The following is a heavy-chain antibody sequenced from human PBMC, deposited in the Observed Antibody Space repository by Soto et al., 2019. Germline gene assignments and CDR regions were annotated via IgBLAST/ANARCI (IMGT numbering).Heavy chain of an antibody. V-gene: IGHV1-3*01. CDR1: GYTFTSYA. CDR3: AREVLRLGELLPIPHGSQYYYGMDV. D-gene: IGHD3-16*01. CDR2: INAGNGNT. Sequence: ASVKVSCKASGYTFTSYAMHWVRQAPGQRLEWMGWINAGNGNTKYSQKFQGRVTITRDTSASTAYRELSSLRSEDTAVYYRAREVLRLGELLPIPHGSQYYYGMDVWGQGTTVTVSS. J-gene: IGHJ6*02.